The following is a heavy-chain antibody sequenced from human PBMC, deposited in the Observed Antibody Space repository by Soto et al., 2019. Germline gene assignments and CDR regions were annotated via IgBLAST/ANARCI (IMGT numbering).Heavy chain of an antibody. J-gene: IGHJ4*02. CDR1: GFTFSSYG. V-gene: IGHV3-33*01. D-gene: IGHD2-2*02. Sequence: QVQLVESGGGVVQPRRSLRLSCAASGFTFSSYGMHWVRQAPGKGLEWVAVIWYDGSNKYYADSVKGRFTISRDNSKNTLYLQMNCLTAEDTAVYYCARVRSCSSTTCYNFDWWGQGTLVTVSS. CDR3: ARVRSCSSTTCYNFDW. CDR2: IWYDGSNK.